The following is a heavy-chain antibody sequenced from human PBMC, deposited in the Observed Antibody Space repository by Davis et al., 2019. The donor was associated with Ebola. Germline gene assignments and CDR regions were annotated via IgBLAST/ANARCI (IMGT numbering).Heavy chain of an antibody. V-gene: IGHV4-34*01. CDR3: ARGIGGSGSYVSFYYYYGMDV. CDR2: INHSGST. Sequence: SETLSPTCAVYGGSFSGYYWSWIRQSPGKGLDWIGEINHSGSTKYNPSLKSRVTVLVDTSKNQFSLKLSSVTAADTAVYYCARGIGGSGSYVSFYYYYGMDVWGQGTTVTVSS. J-gene: IGHJ6*02. CDR1: GGSFSGYY. D-gene: IGHD3-10*01.